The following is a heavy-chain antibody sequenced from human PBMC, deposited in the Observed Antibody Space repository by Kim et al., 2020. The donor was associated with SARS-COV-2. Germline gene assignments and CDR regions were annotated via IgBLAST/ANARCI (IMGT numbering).Heavy chain of an antibody. V-gene: IGHV3-15*01. CDR3: STDVWELDDH. CDR2: TT. D-gene: IGHD1-26*01. J-gene: IGHJ4*02. Sequence: TTEYAAPVKGRLTNSRDNSKNTLYRQMNSLKTGDTAVYYCSTDVWELDDHWGQGTLVTVSS.